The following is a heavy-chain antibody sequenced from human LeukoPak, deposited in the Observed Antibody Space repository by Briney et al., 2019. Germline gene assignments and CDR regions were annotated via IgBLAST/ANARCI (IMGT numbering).Heavy chain of an antibody. Sequence: PSQTLSLTCTVSGGSISSGGYYWSWNRQHPVKGLEWIGYIYYSGSTYYNPSLKSRVTISVDTSKYQFSLKLSSVTAADTAVYYCARDYGGNSGYYYYYYMAVWGKGTTVTVSS. J-gene: IGHJ6*03. V-gene: IGHV4-31*03. CDR2: IYYSGST. CDR1: GGSISSGGYY. D-gene: IGHD4-23*01. CDR3: ARDYGGNSGYYYYYYMAV.